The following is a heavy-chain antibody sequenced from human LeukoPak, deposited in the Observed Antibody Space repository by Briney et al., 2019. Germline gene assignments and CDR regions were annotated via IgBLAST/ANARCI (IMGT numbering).Heavy chain of an antibody. CDR1: RSTFRSFE. CDR2: ISSSGLDI. CDR3: ATGPGYGYEY. D-gene: IGHD5-18*01. V-gene: IGHV3-48*03. J-gene: IGHJ4*02. Sequence: GGSLRLSCAASRSTFRSFEMNWVRQAPGKGLEWISYISSSGLDIKYADSVKGRFTISRDNAKNTVYLQMNSLRAEDTAVYYCATGPGYGYEYWGQGNLVTVSS.